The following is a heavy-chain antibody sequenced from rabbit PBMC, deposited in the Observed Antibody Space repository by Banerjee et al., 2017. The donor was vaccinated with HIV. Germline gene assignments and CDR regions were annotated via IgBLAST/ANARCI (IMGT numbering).Heavy chain of an antibody. CDR3: ARRDYGSSTYYDL. J-gene: IGHJ4*01. CDR2: MNAGTSGSN. V-gene: IGHV1S45*01. Sequence: QEQLEESGGDLVKPEGSLTLTCTASGFSFSNGYVMCWVRQAPGKGLEWIGCMNAGTSGSNYYASWAKGRFTISKTSSTTVALQMTSLTAADTATYFCARRDYGSSTYYDLWGQGTLVTVS. CDR1: GFSFSNGYV. D-gene: IGHD8-1*01.